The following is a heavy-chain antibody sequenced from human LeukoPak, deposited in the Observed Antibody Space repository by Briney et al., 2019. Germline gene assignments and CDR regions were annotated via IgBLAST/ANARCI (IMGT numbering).Heavy chain of an antibody. CDR1: GGSIRSGGYY. J-gene: IGHJ3*02. CDR2: IYYSGST. CDR3: ARTGTGHDAFDI. D-gene: IGHD1-1*01. Sequence: SQTLSLTCTVSGGSIRSGGYYWSWIRQHPGKGLEWIGYIYYSGSTYYNPSLKSRVTISVDTSKNQFSLKLSSVTAADTAVYYCARTGTGHDAFDIWGQGTMVTVSS. V-gene: IGHV4-31*03.